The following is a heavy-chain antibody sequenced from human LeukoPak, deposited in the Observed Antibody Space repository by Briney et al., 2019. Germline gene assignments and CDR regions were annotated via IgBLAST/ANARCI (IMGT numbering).Heavy chain of an antibody. Sequence: QPGRSLRLSCAASGFTFSSYAMHWVRQAPGKGLEWVAVISYDGSNKYYADSVKGRFTISRDNSKNTLYLQMSSLRAEDTAVYYCARDKQLWSLGDYYYGMDVWGKGTTVTVSS. CDR3: ARDKQLWSLGDYYYGMDV. D-gene: IGHD5-18*01. CDR2: ISYDGSNK. CDR1: GFTFSSYA. V-gene: IGHV3-30*04. J-gene: IGHJ6*04.